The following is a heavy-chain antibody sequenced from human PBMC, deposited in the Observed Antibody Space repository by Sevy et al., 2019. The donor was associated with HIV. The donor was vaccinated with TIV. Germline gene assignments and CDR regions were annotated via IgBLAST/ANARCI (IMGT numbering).Heavy chain of an antibody. CDR3: AKDKLLDAFDI. D-gene: IGHD2-15*01. CDR1: GYTFSDNY. J-gene: IGHJ3*02. CDR2: INPRTRDT. Sequence: DSVKVSCKASGYTFSDNYMHWVRQAPVQGLEWVGRINPRTRDTKYAQKFQGRVTVTRVKSISTAYMELSKLTSDDTAIHYCAKDKLLDAFDIWGQGTRVSVSS. V-gene: IGHV1-2*06.